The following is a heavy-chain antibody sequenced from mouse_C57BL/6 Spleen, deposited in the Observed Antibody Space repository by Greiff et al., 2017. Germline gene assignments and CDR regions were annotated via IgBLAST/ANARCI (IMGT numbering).Heavy chain of an antibody. Sequence: EVQLQQSGPELVKPGASVKIPCKASGYTFTDYNMDWVKQSHGKSLEWIGDINPNNGGTIYNQKFKGKATLTVDKSSSTAYMELRSLTSEDTAVYYCARGNLGSRGSYYAMDYWGQGTSVTVSS. D-gene: IGHD1-1*01. CDR2: INPNNGGT. J-gene: IGHJ4*01. V-gene: IGHV1-18*01. CDR1: GYTFTDYN. CDR3: ARGNLGSRGSYYAMDY.